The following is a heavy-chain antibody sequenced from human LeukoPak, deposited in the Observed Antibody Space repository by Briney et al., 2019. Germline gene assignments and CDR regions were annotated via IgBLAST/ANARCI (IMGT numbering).Heavy chain of an antibody. CDR1: GGSISSYY. Sequence: PSETLSLTCTVSGGSISSYYWSWIRQPPGKGLEWIGYIYYSGSTNYNPSLKSRVTISVDTSKNQFSLKLSSVTAADTAVHYCARAEFSYGYDYFDYWGQGTLVTVSS. CDR2: IYYSGST. J-gene: IGHJ4*02. D-gene: IGHD5-18*01. V-gene: IGHV4-59*01. CDR3: ARAEFSYGYDYFDY.